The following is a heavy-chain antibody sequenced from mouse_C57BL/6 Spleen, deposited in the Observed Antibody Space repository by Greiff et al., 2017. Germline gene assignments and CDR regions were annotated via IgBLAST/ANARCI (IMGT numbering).Heavy chain of an antibody. V-gene: IGHV1-72*01. D-gene: IGHD2-4*01. J-gene: IGHJ4*01. Sequence: QVQLQQPGAELVKPGASVKLSCKASGYTFTSYWMHWVKQRPGRGLEWIGRIDPNSGGTKYNEKFKSKATLTVDKPSSTAYMQLSSLTSEDSAVYYCARRADYYDYDEGYDYAMDYWGQGTSVTVSS. CDR3: ARRADYYDYDEGYDYAMDY. CDR2: IDPNSGGT. CDR1: GYTFTSYW.